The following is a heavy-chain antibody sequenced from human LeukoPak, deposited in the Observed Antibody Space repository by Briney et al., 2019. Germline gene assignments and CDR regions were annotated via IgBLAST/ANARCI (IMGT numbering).Heavy chain of an antibody. Sequence: SETLSLTCTVSGGSISSYYWSWVRQPPGKGLEWIGYIYYSGSTNYNPSLKSRVTISVDTSKNQFSLKLSSVTAADTAVYYCARGYCSGGSCYSRGGYFDYWGQGTLVTVSS. V-gene: IGHV4-59*08. D-gene: IGHD2-15*01. CDR3: ARGYCSGGSCYSRGGYFDY. J-gene: IGHJ4*02. CDR1: GGSISSYY. CDR2: IYYSGST.